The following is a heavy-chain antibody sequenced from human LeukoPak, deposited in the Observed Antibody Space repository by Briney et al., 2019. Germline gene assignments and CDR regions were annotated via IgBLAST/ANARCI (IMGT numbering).Heavy chain of an antibody. CDR1: GFTLDDYA. D-gene: IGHD6-13*01. CDR2: ISLNSGII. J-gene: IGHJ4*02. V-gene: IGHV3-9*01. CDR3: AKIAAADLFDY. Sequence: PGRCLRLSCAASGFTLDDYAMHWVRHAAGKGLDGVSGISLNSGIIGYADSVKRRFTISRDNAKNSLYQQMNSLRAEDTALYYCAKIAAADLFDYWGQGTLVTVSS.